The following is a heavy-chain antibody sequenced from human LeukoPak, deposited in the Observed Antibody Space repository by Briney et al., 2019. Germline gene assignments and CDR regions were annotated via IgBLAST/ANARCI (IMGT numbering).Heavy chain of an antibody. V-gene: IGHV3-23*01. Sequence: GGSLRLSCAASGLTFSNYPMSWVRQAPGKGLEWASLISGSGGNTYYVDSVKGRFTISRDNSKNTLYLQLNSLRADDTAVYYCARERVTTTSFDYWGQGTLVTASS. CDR3: ARERVTTTSFDY. J-gene: IGHJ4*02. CDR2: ISGSGGNT. CDR1: GLTFSNYP. D-gene: IGHD4-17*01.